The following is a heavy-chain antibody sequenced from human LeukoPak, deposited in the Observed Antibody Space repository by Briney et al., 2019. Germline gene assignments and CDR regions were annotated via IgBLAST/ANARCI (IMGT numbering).Heavy chain of an antibody. V-gene: IGHV1-18*01. Sequence: VSVKVSCKASGYTFTSYGISWVRQAPGQGLEWMGWISAYNGNTNYAQKLQGRVTMTTDTSTSTAYMELRSLRSDDTAVYYCARDQTRTTHSSGWYFAYWGQGTLVTVSS. CDR1: GYTFTSYG. D-gene: IGHD6-19*01. CDR3: ARDQTRTTHSSGWYFAY. J-gene: IGHJ4*02. CDR2: ISAYNGNT.